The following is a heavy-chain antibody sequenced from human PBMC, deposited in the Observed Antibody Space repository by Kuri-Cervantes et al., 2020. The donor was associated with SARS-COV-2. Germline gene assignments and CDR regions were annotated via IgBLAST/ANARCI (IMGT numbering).Heavy chain of an antibody. V-gene: IGHV4-59*01. CDR3: TSGGYYDSSGYYLGGY. D-gene: IGHD3-22*01. J-gene: IGHJ4*02. CDR2: IYYSGST. Sequence: ESLKISCTVSGGSISSYYWSWIRQPPGKGLEWIGYIYYSGSTNYNPSLKSRVTISVDTSKNQFSLKLSSVTAADTAVYYCTSGGYYDSSGYYLGGYWGQGTLVTVSS. CDR1: GGSISSYY.